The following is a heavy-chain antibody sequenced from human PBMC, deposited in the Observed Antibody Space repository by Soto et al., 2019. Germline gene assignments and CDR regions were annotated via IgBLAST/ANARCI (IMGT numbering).Heavy chain of an antibody. CDR3: AKGGRQWLVTSDFNY. CDR1: GFTFSDYA. V-gene: IGHV3-30*18. J-gene: IGHJ4*02. D-gene: IGHD6-19*01. CDR2: VSHDGRNT. Sequence: VQLVESGGGVVQPGRSLRLSCAASGFTFSDYAMHWVRQAPGKGLEWVAVVSHDGRNTHYADSVKGRFTISGDSSKSTVSLEMTSLRAEDTVVYYCAKGGRQWLVTSDFNYWGQGALVTVSS.